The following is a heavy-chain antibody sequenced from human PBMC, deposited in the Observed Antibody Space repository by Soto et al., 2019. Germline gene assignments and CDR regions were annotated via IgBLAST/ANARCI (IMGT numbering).Heavy chain of an antibody. V-gene: IGHV4-59*08. CDR2: IYYTGAT. CDR1: DSPISNYY. D-gene: IGHD3-22*01. Sequence: SETLSLTCTVSDSPISNYYWGWFRQPPGQGLEWVGYIYYTGATSYNPSLRSRVSISVDTSKNQFSLKLSSVTAADTAVYYCMLGSGWKDFDYWGQGTLVTVSS. CDR3: MLGSGWKDFDY. J-gene: IGHJ4*02.